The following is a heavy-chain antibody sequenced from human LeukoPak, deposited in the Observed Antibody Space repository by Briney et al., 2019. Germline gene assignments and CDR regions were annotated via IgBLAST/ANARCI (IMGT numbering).Heavy chain of an antibody. CDR2: ISAYNGNT. Sequence: ASVKLSYKSSGYTFDSFGFIWVRQAPGEGLEWMGWISAYNGNTRFAQKFQGRVTMTTDTSTSTAYMELRSLRTDDSAVYYCAAQRGYTFGSPVGFDYWSQGTLVTVSS. CDR1: GYTFDSFG. J-gene: IGHJ4*02. D-gene: IGHD5-12*01. CDR3: AAQRGYTFGSPVGFDY. V-gene: IGHV1-18*01.